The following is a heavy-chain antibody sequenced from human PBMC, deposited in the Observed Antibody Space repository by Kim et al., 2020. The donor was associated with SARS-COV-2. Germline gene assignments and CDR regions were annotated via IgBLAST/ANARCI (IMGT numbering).Heavy chain of an antibody. CDR2: ISYDGSNK. CDR3: AKDIPTPPDFWSGPVDY. CDR1: GFTFSSYG. D-gene: IGHD3-3*01. V-gene: IGHV3-30*18. Sequence: GGSLRLSCAASGFTFSSYGMHWVRQAPGKGLEWVAVISYDGSNKYYADSVKGRFTISRDNSKNTLYLQMNSLRAEDTAVYYCAKDIPTPPDFWSGPVDYWGQGTLVTVSS. J-gene: IGHJ4*02.